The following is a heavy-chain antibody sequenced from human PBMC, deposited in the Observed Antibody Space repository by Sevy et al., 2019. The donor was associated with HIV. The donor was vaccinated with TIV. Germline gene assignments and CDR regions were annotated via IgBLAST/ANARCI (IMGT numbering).Heavy chain of an antibody. D-gene: IGHD6-6*01. J-gene: IGHJ4*02. CDR1: GFTFSDYG. V-gene: IGHV3-30*02. CDR3: AKDLTVRYSTSSGDFDY. CDR2: IRYDGSTK. Sequence: GGSLRLSCTASGFTFSDYGMHWVRQAPGKGLEWVAFIRYDGSTKYYADSVKGRFTISRDNSKNTLFLRLNSLRVEDTAVYYCAKDLTVRYSTSSGDFDYWGQGSLVTVSS.